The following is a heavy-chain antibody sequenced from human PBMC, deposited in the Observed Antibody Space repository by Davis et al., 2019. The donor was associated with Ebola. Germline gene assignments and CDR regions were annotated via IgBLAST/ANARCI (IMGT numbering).Heavy chain of an antibody. Sequence: GESLKISCAASGFTFSSYSMNWVRQAPGKGLEWVSYISSSSSTIYYADSVKGRFTISRDNAKNSLYLQMNSLRDEDTAVYYCAAKFYVHYYYYGMDVWGQGTTVTVSS. J-gene: IGHJ6*02. CDR3: AAKFYVHYYYYGMDV. CDR1: GFTFSSYS. CDR2: ISSSSSTI. D-gene: IGHD5/OR15-5a*01. V-gene: IGHV3-48*02.